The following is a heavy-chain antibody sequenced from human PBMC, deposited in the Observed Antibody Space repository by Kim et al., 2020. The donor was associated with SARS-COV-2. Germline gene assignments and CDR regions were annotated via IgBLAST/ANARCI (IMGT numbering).Heavy chain of an antibody. D-gene: IGHD6-6*01. J-gene: IGHJ4*02. Sequence: GGSLRLSCAASGFTFSSYGMHWVRQAPGKGLEWVVVIWYDGSNKYYADSVKGRFTISRDNSKNTLYLQMNSLRAEDTAVYYCARDFREYSSSSFDYWGQGTLVTVSS. CDR3: ARDFREYSSSSFDY. V-gene: IGHV3-33*01. CDR2: IWYDGSNK. CDR1: GFTFSSYG.